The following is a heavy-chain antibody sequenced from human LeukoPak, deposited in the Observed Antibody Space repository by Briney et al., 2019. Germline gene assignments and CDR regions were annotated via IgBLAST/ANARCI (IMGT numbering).Heavy chain of an antibody. D-gene: IGHD2-15*01. CDR2: INPSGGST. J-gene: IGHJ5*02. CDR1: GYTFTSYY. CDR3: ARELTYCSGGSCPLDP. Sequence: GASVKVSCKASGYTFTSYYMHWVRQAPGQGLEWMGIINPSGGSTSYAQKFQGRVTMTRDMSTSTAYMELSSLRSEDTAVYYCARELTYCSGGSCPLDPWGQGTLVTVSS. V-gene: IGHV1-46*01.